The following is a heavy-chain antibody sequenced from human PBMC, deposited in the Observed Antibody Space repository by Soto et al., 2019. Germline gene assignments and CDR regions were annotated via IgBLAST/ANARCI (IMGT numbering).Heavy chain of an antibody. D-gene: IGHD3-10*01. CDR1: GCSVSSGSDY. J-gene: IGHJ4*02. V-gene: IGHV4-61*03. Sequence: SATLSLTCPVSGCSVSSGSDYWIGIRQPPGKGLEWIGYIYNSGSTNYNPSLKSRVTISVDTSKNHFSLRMSSVTAADTAVYYCARESDSGSYYFDYWGRGTLVTSPQ. CDR2: IYNSGST. CDR3: ARESDSGSYYFDY.